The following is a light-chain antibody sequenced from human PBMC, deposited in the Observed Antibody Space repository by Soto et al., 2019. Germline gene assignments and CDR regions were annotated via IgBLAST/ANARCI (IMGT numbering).Light chain of an antibody. CDR1: STDVGNYNY. CDR2: DVN. J-gene: IGLJ3*02. Sequence: QPVLTQPPSASGSPGQSLTISCTGTSTDVGNYNYVSWYQQHPGKAPKLMISDVNRRPSGVPDRFSGFKSGNTASLTVSGLQAEDEADYYCSSYAGSNNWVFGGGTKVTVL. V-gene: IGLV2-8*01. CDR3: SSYAGSNNWV.